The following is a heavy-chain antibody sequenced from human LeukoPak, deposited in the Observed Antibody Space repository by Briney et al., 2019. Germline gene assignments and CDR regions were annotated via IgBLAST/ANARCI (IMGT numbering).Heavy chain of an antibody. CDR2: IWSDGNNR. CDR3: AKDPGASVSGFYMDV. D-gene: IGHD2-8*02. V-gene: IGHV3-30*02. J-gene: IGHJ6*03. Sequence: GGSLRLSCEAPRITFSSHAMHWIRQATGKGLEWVSFIWSDGNNRFYADSVKGRFTISRDNSKNMLYLQMDTLRAEDTALYYCAKDPGASVSGFYMDVWGKGTTVIVSS. CDR1: RITFSSHA.